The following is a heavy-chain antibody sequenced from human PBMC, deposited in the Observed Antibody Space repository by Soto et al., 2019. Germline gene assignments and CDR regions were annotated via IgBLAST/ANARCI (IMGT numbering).Heavy chain of an antibody. CDR1: GFTFSSYS. D-gene: IGHD2-21*02. V-gene: IGHV3-48*02. CDR2: ISSSSSTI. J-gene: IGHJ3*02. CDR3: ARGAYCGGDCYSVQSAFDI. Sequence: EVQLVESGGGLVQPGGSLRLSCAASGFTFSSYSMHWVRQAPGKGLEWASYISSSSSTIYYADSVKGRFTMSRDNAQNSLYLQMNSLRDEDTAVYYCARGAYCGGDCYSVQSAFDIWGQGTMVTVSS.